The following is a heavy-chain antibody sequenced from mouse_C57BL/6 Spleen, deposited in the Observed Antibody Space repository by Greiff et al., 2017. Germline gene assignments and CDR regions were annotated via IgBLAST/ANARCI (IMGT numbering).Heavy chain of an antibody. V-gene: IGHV1-15*01. CDR2: IDPETGGT. CDR1: GYTFTDYE. Sequence: QVQLKESGAELVRPGASVTLSCKASGYTFTDYELHWVKQTPVHGLEWIGAIDPETGGTAYNQKFKGKAILTADKSSSTAYMELRSLTSEDSAVYYCTRDDDGYSWFAYWGQGTLVTVSA. J-gene: IGHJ3*01. CDR3: TRDDDGYSWFAY. D-gene: IGHD2-3*01.